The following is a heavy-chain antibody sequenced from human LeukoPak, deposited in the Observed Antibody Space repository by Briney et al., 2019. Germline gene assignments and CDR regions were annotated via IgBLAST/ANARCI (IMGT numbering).Heavy chain of an antibody. CDR3: ARYCSGGSCYPRFPYYYYGMDV. D-gene: IGHD2-15*01. V-gene: IGHV4-39*01. Sequence: NPSETLSLTCTVSGGSISSSSYYWGWIRQPPGKGLEWIGSIYYSGSTYYNPSLKSRVTISVDTSKNQFSLKLSSVTAADTAVYYCARYCSGGSCYPRFPYYYYGMDVWGQGTTVTVSS. CDR2: IYYSGST. J-gene: IGHJ6*02. CDR1: GGSISSSSYY.